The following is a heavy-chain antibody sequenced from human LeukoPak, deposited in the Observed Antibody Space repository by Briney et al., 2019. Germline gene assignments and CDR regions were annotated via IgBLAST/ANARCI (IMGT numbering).Heavy chain of an antibody. CDR2: ISAYNGNT. CDR3: ARVRYDILTGYYTLLGWFDP. D-gene: IGHD3-9*01. J-gene: IGHJ5*02. Sequence: ASVKVSCKASGYTFTSYGTSWVRQAPGQGLEWMGWISAYNGNTNYAQKLQGRVTMTTDTSTSTAYMELRSLRSDDTAVYYCARVRYDILTGYYTLLGWFDPWGQGTLVTVSS. CDR1: GYTFTSYG. V-gene: IGHV1-18*01.